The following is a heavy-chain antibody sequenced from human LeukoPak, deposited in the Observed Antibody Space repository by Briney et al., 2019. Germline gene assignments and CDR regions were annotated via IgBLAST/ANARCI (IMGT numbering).Heavy chain of an antibody. CDR3: ARSYDSSGYYPYYYYYMDV. CDR2: IYYSGST. CDR1: GGSISSSSYY. J-gene: IGHJ6*03. V-gene: IGHV4-39*01. Sequence: SETLSLTCTVSGGSISSSSYYWGWIRQPPGKGLEWIGSIYYSGSTYYNPSLKSRVTISVDTSKNLFSLKLSSVTAADTAVYYCARSYDSSGYYPYYYYYMDVWGKGTTVTVSS. D-gene: IGHD3-22*01.